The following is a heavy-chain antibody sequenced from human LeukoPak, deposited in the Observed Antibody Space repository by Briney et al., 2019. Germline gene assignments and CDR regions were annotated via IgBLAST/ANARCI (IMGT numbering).Heavy chain of an antibody. CDR3: ARGGGWLQFHQLDY. CDR1: GGTFSSYA. J-gene: IGHJ4*02. D-gene: IGHD5-24*01. Sequence: GASVKVSCKASGGTFSSYAISWVRQAPGQGLEWMGGIIPIFGTANYAQKFQGRVTITADESTSTAYMELSSLRSEDTAVYYCARGGGWLQFHQLDYWGQGTLVTVSS. V-gene: IGHV1-69*13. CDR2: IIPIFGTA.